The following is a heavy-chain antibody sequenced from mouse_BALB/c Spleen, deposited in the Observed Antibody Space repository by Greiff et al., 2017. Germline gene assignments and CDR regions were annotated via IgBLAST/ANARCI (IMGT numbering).Heavy chain of an antibody. CDR1: GYSITSDYA. V-gene: IGHV3-2*02. Sequence: EVQLVESGPGLVKPSQSLSLTCTVTGYSITSDYAWNWIRQFPGNKLEWMGYISYSGSTSYNPSLKSRISITRDTSKNQFFLQLNSVTTEDTATYYCARLAYDYFDYWGQGTTLTVSS. CDR3: ARLAYDYFDY. CDR2: ISYSGST. D-gene: IGHD2-3*01. J-gene: IGHJ2*01.